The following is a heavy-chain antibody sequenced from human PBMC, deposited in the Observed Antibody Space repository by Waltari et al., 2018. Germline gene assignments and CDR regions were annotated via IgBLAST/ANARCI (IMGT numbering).Heavy chain of an antibody. J-gene: IGHJ3*02. CDR2: ISGSGGST. Sequence: EVQLLESGGGLVQPGGSMRLSCAASGFTFSSYAMSWVRQAPGKGLEWVSAISGSGGSTYYADSVKGRFTISRDNSKNTLYLQMNSLRAEDTAVYYCAKEEGSRWLVLYAFDIWGQGTMVTVSS. V-gene: IGHV3-23*01. CDR3: AKEEGSRWLVLYAFDI. D-gene: IGHD6-19*01. CDR1: GFTFSSYA.